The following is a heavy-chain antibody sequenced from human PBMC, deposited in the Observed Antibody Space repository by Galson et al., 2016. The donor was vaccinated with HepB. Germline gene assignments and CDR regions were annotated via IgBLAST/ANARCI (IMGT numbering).Heavy chain of an antibody. Sequence: ETLSLTCDVSGGSISNNYWWGWVRQSPEKGFEWIGEIYETGTANYNPPLTRRATISVDKSKNQISLRLDSVTAADTAAYYCTRGNLGAYATMAFDYWGQGSLVTVSS. V-gene: IGHV4-4*02. CDR1: GGSISNNYW. D-gene: IGHD1-26*01. CDR2: IYETGTA. J-gene: IGHJ4*02. CDR3: TRGNLGAYATMAFDY.